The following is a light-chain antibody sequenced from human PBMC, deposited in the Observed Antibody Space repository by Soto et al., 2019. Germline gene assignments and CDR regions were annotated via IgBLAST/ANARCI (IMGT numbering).Light chain of an antibody. J-gene: IGKJ4*01. CDR1: QSVDND. CDR2: DAS. V-gene: IGKV3D-15*01. Sequence: EIVMTQSPATLSVSPGDRATLSCRASQSVDNDLAWYQQKPGQPPRLLIYDASTRATGIPARFSGSQSGTEFTLTISSLLSEDFAVYFCQQYNNWPLTFVGGTKVETK. CDR3: QQYNNWPLT.